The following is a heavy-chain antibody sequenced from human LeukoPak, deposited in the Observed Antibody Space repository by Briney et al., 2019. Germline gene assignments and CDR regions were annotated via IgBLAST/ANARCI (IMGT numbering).Heavy chain of an antibody. J-gene: IGHJ4*02. V-gene: IGHV1-69*13. CDR1: GGTLSSYA. CDR3: ARVRGTGLDY. Sequence: SVKVSCKASGGTLSSYAISWVRQAPGQGLEWLGGIIPLFDTANYARKFQGRVTITADESSSTAYMELSNLRSEDTAVYYCARVRGTGLDYWGQGTLVTVSS. D-gene: IGHD3-3*01. CDR2: IIPLFDTA.